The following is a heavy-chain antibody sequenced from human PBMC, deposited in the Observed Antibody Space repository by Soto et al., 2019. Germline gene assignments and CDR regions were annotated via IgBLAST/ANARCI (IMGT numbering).Heavy chain of an antibody. Sequence: QVQLVESGGGVVQPGRSLRLSCAASGFTFSSYGMHWVRQAPGKGLEWVAVISYDGSNKYYADSVKGRFTISRDNSKNTLYVQMNSLRAEDTAVYYCAKDSGYDYEAAFDIWGQGTMVTVSS. D-gene: IGHD5-12*01. CDR3: AKDSGYDYEAAFDI. CDR1: GFTFSSYG. J-gene: IGHJ3*02. V-gene: IGHV3-30*18. CDR2: ISYDGSNK.